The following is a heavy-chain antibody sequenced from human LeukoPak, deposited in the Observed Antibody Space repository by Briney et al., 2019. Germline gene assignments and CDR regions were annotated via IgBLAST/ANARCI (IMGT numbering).Heavy chain of an antibody. CDR2: IYYSGST. CDR3: ARVRFAHYDILTGYYLPYCFDY. Sequence: SETLSLTCTVSGGSISYYWDWIRQPPGKGLEWIGSIYYSGSTYYNPSLKSRVTISVDTSKNQFSLKLSSVTAADTAVYYCARVRFAHYDILTGYYLPYCFDYWGQGTLVTVSS. D-gene: IGHD3-9*01. CDR1: GGSISYY. J-gene: IGHJ4*02. V-gene: IGHV4-39*07.